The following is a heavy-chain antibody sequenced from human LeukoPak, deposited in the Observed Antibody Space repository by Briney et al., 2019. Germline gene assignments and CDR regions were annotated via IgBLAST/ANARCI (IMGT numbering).Heavy chain of an antibody. D-gene: IGHD2-15*01. CDR2: INPNSSGT. Sequence: ASVKVSCKASGYTFTGYYMHWVRQAPGQGLEWMGWINPNSSGTNYAQKFQGRVTMTRDTSISTAYMELRSLRSDDTALYYCVRGEVTYSLDYWGQGTLVIVSA. CDR1: GYTFTGYY. V-gene: IGHV1-2*02. CDR3: VRGEVTYSLDY. J-gene: IGHJ4*02.